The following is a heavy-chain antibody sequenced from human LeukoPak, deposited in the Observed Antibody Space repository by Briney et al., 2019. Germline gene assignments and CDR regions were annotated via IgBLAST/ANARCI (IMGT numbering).Heavy chain of an antibody. CDR1: EFTFSSYW. D-gene: IGHD4-11*01. V-gene: IGHV3-74*03. CDR2: INSDGSTT. CDR3: AGLRGKITTVDY. J-gene: IGHJ4*02. Sequence: AGGSLRLSCVASEFTFSSYWMHWVRQAPGEGLVWVSVINSDGSTTLYADSVKGRFTISRDNAKNTLYLQMNSLRAEDTAVYYCAGLRGKITTVDYWGQGTLVIVSS.